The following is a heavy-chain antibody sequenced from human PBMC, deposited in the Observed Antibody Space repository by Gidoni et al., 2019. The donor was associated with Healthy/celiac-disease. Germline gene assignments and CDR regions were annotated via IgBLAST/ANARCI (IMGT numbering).Heavy chain of an antibody. CDR2: ISSSGSTI. J-gene: IGHJ2*01. Sequence: LRLSCAASGFTFSDYYMSWIRQAPGKGLEWVSYISSSGSTIYYADSVKGRFTISRDNAKNSLYLQMNSLRAEDTAVYYCARTPWDFWSGSHYWYFDLWGRGTLVTVSS. V-gene: IGHV3-11*01. CDR3: ARTPWDFWSGSHYWYFDL. CDR1: GFTFSDYY. D-gene: IGHD3-3*01.